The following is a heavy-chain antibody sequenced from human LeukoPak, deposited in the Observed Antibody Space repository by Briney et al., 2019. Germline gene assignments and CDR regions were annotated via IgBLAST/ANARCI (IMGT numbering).Heavy chain of an antibody. V-gene: IGHV4-59*01. D-gene: IGHD1-26*01. CDR3: ARYKYSGSSYYFDY. Sequence: SETLSLTCTVSGGSISSYYWSWIRQPPGKGLEWIGYIYYRGNTNYNPSLKSRVTISVDTSKNQFSLKLSSVTAADTAVYYCARYKYSGSSYYFDYWGQGTLVTVSS. J-gene: IGHJ4*02. CDR2: IYYRGNT. CDR1: GGSISSYY.